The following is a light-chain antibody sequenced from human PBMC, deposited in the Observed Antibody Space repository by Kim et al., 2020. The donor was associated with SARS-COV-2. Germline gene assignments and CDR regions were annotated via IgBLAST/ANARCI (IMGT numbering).Light chain of an antibody. Sequence: QSALTQSRSVSGSPGQSVTISCTGTSSDVGGYGLVSWYQQFPGKAPKLIIYDVYNRPSAVPDRFSGSKSGNMASLTISGLQTEDEADYYCCSYAGSFSWVFGGGTQLTVL. J-gene: IGLJ3*02. CDR1: SSDVGGYGL. V-gene: IGLV2-11*01. CDR3: CSYAGSFSWV. CDR2: DVY.